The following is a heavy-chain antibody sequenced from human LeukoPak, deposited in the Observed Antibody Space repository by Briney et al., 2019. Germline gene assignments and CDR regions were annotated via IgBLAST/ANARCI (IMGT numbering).Heavy chain of an antibody. V-gene: IGHV3-74*01. CDR3: ARGPRDGGDNWFDP. D-gene: IGHD2-15*01. Sequence: GGSLRLSCAVSGFTFSSYWMHWVRQAPGKGLVWVSRIKSDGSRTDYADSVKGRFTISRDNAKNSLYLQMNSLRAEDTAVCYCARGPRDGGDNWFDPWGQGTLVTVSS. J-gene: IGHJ5*02. CDR2: IKSDGSRT. CDR1: GFTFSSYW.